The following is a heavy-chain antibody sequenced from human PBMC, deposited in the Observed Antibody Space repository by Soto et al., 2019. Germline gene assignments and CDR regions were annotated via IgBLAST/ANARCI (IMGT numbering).Heavy chain of an antibody. CDR2: IHYIGNT. V-gene: IGHV4-39*01. D-gene: IGHD3-10*01. CDR1: GGSISSTSSY. CDR3: ARHRRRSDHRNWFNSFDP. J-gene: IGHJ5*02. Sequence: QLQLQESGPGLVKPSETLSLTCTVSGGSISSTSSYWGWIRQPPGEGLEWIVSIHYIGNTYYNSSLKRRLTVSVDTSKNHFSLNLSSVTAADTAVYYCARHRRRSDHRNWFNSFDPWGQGTLVTVSS.